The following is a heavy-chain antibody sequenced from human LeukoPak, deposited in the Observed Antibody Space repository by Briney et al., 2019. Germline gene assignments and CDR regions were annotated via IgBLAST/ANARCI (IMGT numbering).Heavy chain of an antibody. J-gene: IGHJ4*02. CDR3: AREVASWYGFSNFDY. D-gene: IGHD6-13*01. CDR2: ISAYNGNT. CDR1: GYTFTSYG. V-gene: IGHV1-18*01. Sequence: ASVKVSCKASGYTFTSYGISWVRQAPGQGLEWMGWISAYNGNTNYAQKLQGRVTMTTDTSTSTAYMELRSLRSDDTAVYYCAREVASWYGFSNFDYWGQGTLVTVSS.